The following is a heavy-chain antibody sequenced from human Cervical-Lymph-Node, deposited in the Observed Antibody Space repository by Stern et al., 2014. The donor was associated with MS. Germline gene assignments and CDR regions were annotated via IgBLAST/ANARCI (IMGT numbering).Heavy chain of an antibody. V-gene: IGHV1-8*01. D-gene: IGHD2-21*02. CDR2: IDPNSDTP. CDR3: ARGREVYMVTSAFDS. J-gene: IGHJ4*02. CDR1: GYTFSNFD. Sequence: VHLVESGAEVKKPGASVKVSCKASGYTFSNFDINWVRQAAGQGLEWMGRIDPNSDTPRYAQKFQGRVTMTRDTSISTAYMELSSLRSDDTAVYYCARGREVYMVTSAFDSWGQGTQVIVSS.